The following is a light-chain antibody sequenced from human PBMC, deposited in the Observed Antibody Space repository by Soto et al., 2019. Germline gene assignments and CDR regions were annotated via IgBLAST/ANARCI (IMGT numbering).Light chain of an antibody. CDR2: SNN. CDR1: SSNIGGTNY. J-gene: IGLJ2*01. Sequence: QSVLTQPPSASGTPGQRVFISCSGSSSNIGGTNYAYWYQQLPGAAPKLLMHSNNLRPSGVPERISGSKSGTSASLDISGLRSEDEAVYYCASWDDRLGAVIFGGGTKLTV. CDR3: ASWDDRLGAVI. V-gene: IGLV1-47*02.